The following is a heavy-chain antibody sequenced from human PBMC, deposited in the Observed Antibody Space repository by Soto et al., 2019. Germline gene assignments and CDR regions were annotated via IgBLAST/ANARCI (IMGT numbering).Heavy chain of an antibody. Sequence: EVQLVESGGGLVEPGGSLRLSCAASVFSFINAWMHWVRQAPGKGLEWVGLVKGKGSGGTSDYAAPVRGRFTISRDDSKNTLYLRMSSLKIEDTARYYCTTAGEGVVAAHYLEYWGQGTLVTVSS. CDR2: VKGKGSGGTS. V-gene: IGHV3-15*01. J-gene: IGHJ4*02. CDR3: TTAGEGVVAAHYLEY. D-gene: IGHD2-15*01. CDR1: VFSFINAW.